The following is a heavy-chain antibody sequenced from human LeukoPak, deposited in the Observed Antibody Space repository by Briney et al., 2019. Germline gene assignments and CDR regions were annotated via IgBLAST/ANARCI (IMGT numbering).Heavy chain of an antibody. D-gene: IGHD4-17*01. CDR1: GGSISSYY. Sequence: PETLSLTCTVSGGSISSYYWSWIRQPPGKGLEWIGYIYYSGSTSYNPSLKSRVTISVDTSKNQFSLKLSSVTAADTAVYYRARHPTVTTGRLFDYWGQGNPVSVSS. V-gene: IGHV4-59*08. CDR2: IYYSGST. J-gene: IGHJ4*02. CDR3: ARHPTVTTGRLFDY.